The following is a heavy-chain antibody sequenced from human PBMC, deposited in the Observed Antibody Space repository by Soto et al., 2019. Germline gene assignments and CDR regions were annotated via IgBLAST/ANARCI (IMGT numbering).Heavy chain of an antibody. CDR3: ARHYDSSGYYHY. V-gene: IGHV3-11*06. CDR2: ISSSSSYT. Sequence: GGSLRLSCAASGFTFSDYYMSWIRQAPGKGLEWVSYISSSSSYTNYADSVKGRFTISRDNAKNSLYLQMNSLRAEDTAVYYCARHYDSSGYYHYWGQGTLVTVSS. CDR1: GFTFSDYY. D-gene: IGHD3-22*01. J-gene: IGHJ4*02.